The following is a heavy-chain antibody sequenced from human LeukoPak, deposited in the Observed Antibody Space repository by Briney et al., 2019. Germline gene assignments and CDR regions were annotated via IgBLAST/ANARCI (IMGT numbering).Heavy chain of an antibody. CDR1: GGSISSYY. Sequence: SETLSLTCTVSGGSISSYYWSWIRQPPGRGLEWIGYIYYSGSTNYNPSLKSRVTISVDTSKNQFSLKLSSVTAADTAVYYCARALDCSGGSCYAFDIWGQGTMVTVSS. J-gene: IGHJ3*02. V-gene: IGHV4-59*01. D-gene: IGHD2-15*01. CDR2: IYYSGST. CDR3: ARALDCSGGSCYAFDI.